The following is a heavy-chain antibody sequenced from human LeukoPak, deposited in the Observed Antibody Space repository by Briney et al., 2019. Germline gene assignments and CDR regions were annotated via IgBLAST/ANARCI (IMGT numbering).Heavy chain of an antibody. CDR1: GVSFSGYY. CDR2: ISHGGNTTT. J-gene: IGHJ5*02. V-gene: IGHV4-34*01. Sequence: PSETLSLTCAVYGVSFSGYYWSWIRQPPGKGLEWIGEISHGGNTTTNYNPSLKSRVTISLDTSKNQFSLNLSSVTAADTAVYYCARGRGTWFDPWGQGTLVTVSS. CDR3: ARGRGTWFDP.